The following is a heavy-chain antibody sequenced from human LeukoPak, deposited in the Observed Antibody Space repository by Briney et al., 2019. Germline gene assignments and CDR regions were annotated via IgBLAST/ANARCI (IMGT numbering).Heavy chain of an antibody. CDR2: INPNDGDT. CDR3: ARANFLYCSSSTCLFDY. Sequence: ASVKVSRKASGYTFTDYFIHWVGQAPGQAFEWMGWINPNDGDTNYAQKFQGRVTMTRDTSISTAHMEVSRLRSDDTAVYCCARANFLYCSSSTCLFDYWGQGTLVTVSS. D-gene: IGHD2-2*01. J-gene: IGHJ4*02. CDR1: GYTFTDYF. V-gene: IGHV1-2*02.